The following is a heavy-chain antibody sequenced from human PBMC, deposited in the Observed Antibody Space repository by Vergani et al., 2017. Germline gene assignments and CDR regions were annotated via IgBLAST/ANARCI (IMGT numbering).Heavy chain of an antibody. CDR2: IYHSGST. Sequence: QVQLQESGPGLVKPSETLSLTCTVSGYSISSGYYWGWIRQHPGKGLEWIGSIYHSGSTYYNPSLKSRVTISVDTSKNQFSLKRSCVTAADTAVYYCARHSWGYVWESDEAWFDPGGQGTLVTVS. CDR1: GYSISSGYY. J-gene: IGHJ5*02. V-gene: IGHV4-38-2*02. D-gene: IGHD3-16*01. CDR3: ARHSWGYVWESDEAWFDP.